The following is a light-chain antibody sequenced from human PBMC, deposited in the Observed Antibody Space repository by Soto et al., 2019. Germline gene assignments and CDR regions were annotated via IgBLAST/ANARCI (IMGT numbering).Light chain of an antibody. V-gene: IGKV1-5*01. CDR1: QSISNW. CDR2: DAS. Sequence: DIQMTQSPSTLAASVGDRVDITCRASQSISNWSAWYQQKPGKAPKLLIYDASNLESGVPSRFSGSGSETEFTLTISSLQPDDFATYYCQQYSSYYTFDQGTKVEVK. CDR3: QQYSSYYT. J-gene: IGKJ1*01.